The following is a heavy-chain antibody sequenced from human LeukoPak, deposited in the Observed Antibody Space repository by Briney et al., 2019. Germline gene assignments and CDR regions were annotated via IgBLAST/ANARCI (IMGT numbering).Heavy chain of an antibody. Sequence: GGSLRLSCEASGFSFSSYNMDWVRQTPGKGLEWISYITTSSTYTFYADSVKGRFTISRDNARNSLYLQMNSLRAEDTAVYYCAELGITMIGGVWGKGTTVTISS. J-gene: IGHJ6*04. CDR1: GFSFSSYN. CDR3: AELGITMIGGV. CDR2: ITTSSTYT. V-gene: IGHV3-21*01. D-gene: IGHD3-10*02.